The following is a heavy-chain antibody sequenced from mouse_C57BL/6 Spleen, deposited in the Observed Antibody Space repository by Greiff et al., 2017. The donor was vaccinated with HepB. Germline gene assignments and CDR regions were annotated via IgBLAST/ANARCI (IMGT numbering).Heavy chain of an antibody. D-gene: IGHD3-3*01. J-gene: IGHJ3*01. CDR2: ISYSGST. CDR3: ARGGKGPWFAY. CDR1: GYSITSGYD. Sequence: DVKLQESGPGMVKPSQSLSLTCTVTGYSITSGYDWHWIRHFPGNKLEWMGYISYSGSTNYNPSLKSRISITHDTSKNHFFLKLNSVTTEDTATYYCARGGKGPWFAYWGQGTLVTVSA. V-gene: IGHV3-1*01.